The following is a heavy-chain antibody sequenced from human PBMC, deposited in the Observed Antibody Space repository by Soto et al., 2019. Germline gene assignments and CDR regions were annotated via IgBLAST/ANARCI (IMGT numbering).Heavy chain of an antibody. Sequence: EVQLVESGGGLVKPGGSLRLSCAASGFTFSSYSMNWVRQAPGKGLEWVSSISSSSSYIYYADSVKGRFTISRDNAKNSLYLQMNSLRAEDTAVYYCARGDIVVVRGYYSMDVWGQGTTVTVSS. CDR3: ARGDIVVVRGYYSMDV. CDR1: GFTFSSYS. J-gene: IGHJ6*02. V-gene: IGHV3-21*01. D-gene: IGHD2-2*01. CDR2: ISSSSSYI.